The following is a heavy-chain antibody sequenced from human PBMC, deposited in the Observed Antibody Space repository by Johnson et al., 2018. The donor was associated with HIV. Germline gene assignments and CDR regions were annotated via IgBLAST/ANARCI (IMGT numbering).Heavy chain of an antibody. CDR3: ARDSLAHDAFDI. CDR1: EFTFSRYA. Sequence: QVQLVESGGGVVQPGRSLRLSCAASEFTFSRYAIDWVRQAPGKGLEWVAVISYDGSNKYYADSVKGRFTISRDNSKNTLYLQMNSLRAEDTAVYYCARDSLAHDAFDIWGQGTMVTVSS. CDR2: ISYDGSNK. J-gene: IGHJ3*02. V-gene: IGHV3-30-3*01.